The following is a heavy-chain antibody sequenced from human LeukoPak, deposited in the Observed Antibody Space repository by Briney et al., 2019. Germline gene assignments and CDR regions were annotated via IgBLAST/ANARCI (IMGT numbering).Heavy chain of an antibody. CDR2: ISGRGGST. CDR3: SRISHDSTKYGSSDD. J-gene: IGHJ4*02. Sequence: PGGSLRLSCAASGFIFNSYALSWVRQAPGKGLECVAVISGRGGSTYYADSVRGRFTISRDTSKNTLYLQMNGLRAEDTAVYYCSRISHDSTKYGSSDDWGQVTRVTVSS. CDR1: GFIFNSYA. V-gene: IGHV3-23*01. D-gene: IGHD2-2*01.